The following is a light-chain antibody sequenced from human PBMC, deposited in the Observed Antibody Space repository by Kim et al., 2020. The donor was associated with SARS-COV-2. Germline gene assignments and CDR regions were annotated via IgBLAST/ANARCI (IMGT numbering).Light chain of an antibody. V-gene: IGLV3-25*03. CDR2: KDT. Sequence: SYELTQPPSVSVSPGQTACITCSGDSLADKYVYWYQQKPGQAPVLVIYKDTERPSGIPERFSGSSSGTLTISGVKAEDKADYYCQSADKGGVCPVFGGGTQLTVL. CDR3: QSADKGGVCPV. CDR1: SLADKY. J-gene: IGLJ3*02.